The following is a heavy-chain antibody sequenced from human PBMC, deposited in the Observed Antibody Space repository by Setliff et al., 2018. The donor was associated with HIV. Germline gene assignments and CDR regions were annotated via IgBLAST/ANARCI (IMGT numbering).Heavy chain of an antibody. CDR3: AREVRGPEGIAATDTGDY. CDR1: GFTVSSNY. D-gene: IGHD6-13*01. V-gene: IGHV3-66*02. Sequence: GGSLRLSCAASGFTVSSNYMSWVRQAPGKGLEWVSVIYSGGNTYYADSVKGRFTISRDNSKNTLYLQMNSLRGEDTAVYYCAREVRGPEGIAATDTGDYWGQGTLVTVSS. CDR2: IYSGGNT. J-gene: IGHJ4*02.